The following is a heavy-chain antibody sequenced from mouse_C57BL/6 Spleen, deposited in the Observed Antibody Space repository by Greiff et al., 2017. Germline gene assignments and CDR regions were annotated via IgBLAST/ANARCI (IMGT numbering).Heavy chain of an antibody. Sequence: QVQLKQSGAELVKPGASVKLSCTASGYTFTSYWMHWVKQRPGQGLEWIGLIHPNSGSTNYNEKFKGKATLTVDKSSSTAYMQLSSLTSEDTAVYYCARGDYGSSYRFAYWGQGTLVTVSA. V-gene: IGHV1-64*01. CDR3: ARGDYGSSYRFAY. J-gene: IGHJ3*01. D-gene: IGHD1-1*01. CDR2: IHPNSGST. CDR1: GYTFTSYW.